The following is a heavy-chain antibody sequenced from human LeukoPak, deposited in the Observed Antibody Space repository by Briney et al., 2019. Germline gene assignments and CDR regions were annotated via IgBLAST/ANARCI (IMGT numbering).Heavy chain of an antibody. CDR1: GYTFTGYY. CDR2: INPNSGGT. CDR3: ARAEGSYDSSGFDTEYAFDI. J-gene: IGHJ3*02. D-gene: IGHD3-22*01. V-gene: IGHV1-2*02. Sequence: ASVKVSCKASGYTFTGYYVHWVRQAPGQGFEWMGWINPNSGGTNYAQKFQGRVTMTRDTSISTAYMELSRLRSDDTAVYYCARAEGSYDSSGFDTEYAFDIWGQGTMVTVSS.